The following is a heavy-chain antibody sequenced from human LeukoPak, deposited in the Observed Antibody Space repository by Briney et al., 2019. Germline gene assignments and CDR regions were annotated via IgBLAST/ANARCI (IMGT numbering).Heavy chain of an antibody. D-gene: IGHD4-23*01. Sequence: SETLSLTCAVYGGSFSDYYWSWIRQPPGKGLEWIGEINHSGSTNYNPSLKSRVTISVDTSKNQFSLKLSSVTAADTAAYYCARGGLRWSIDYWGQGTLVTVSS. CDR1: GGSFSDYY. CDR2: INHSGST. CDR3: ARGGLRWSIDY. J-gene: IGHJ4*02. V-gene: IGHV4-34*01.